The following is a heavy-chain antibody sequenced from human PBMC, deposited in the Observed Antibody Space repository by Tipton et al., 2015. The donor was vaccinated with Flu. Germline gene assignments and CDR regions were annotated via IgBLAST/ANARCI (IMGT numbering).Heavy chain of an antibody. J-gene: IGHJ4*02. CDR2: INYSGSA. V-gene: IGHV4-39*02. CDR1: GGSITSDNYY. D-gene: IGHD3-22*01. Sequence: TLSLTCTVSGGSITSDNYYWGWIRQPPGKGLEWIGNINYSGSACYNTPLKSRVTISIDTSKNQFSLKVNSVTAADTAIYYCARDADNSGYQMGAFDYWGQGTLVTVSS. CDR3: ARDADNSGYQMGAFDY.